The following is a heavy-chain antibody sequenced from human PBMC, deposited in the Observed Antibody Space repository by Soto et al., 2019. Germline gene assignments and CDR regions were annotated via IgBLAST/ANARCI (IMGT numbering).Heavy chain of an antibody. V-gene: IGHV1-18*01. CDR2: ISAYNGNT. CDR3: ARVKGSGWLNWFAP. CDR1: GYTFTSYG. J-gene: IGHJ5*02. Sequence: ASVKVSFKASGYTFTSYGISWVRQAPGQGLEWMGWISAYNGNTNYAQKLQGRVTMTTDTSTSTAYMELRSLRSDDTAVYYCARVKGSGWLNWFAPGGKGTLVTVSS. D-gene: IGHD6-19*01.